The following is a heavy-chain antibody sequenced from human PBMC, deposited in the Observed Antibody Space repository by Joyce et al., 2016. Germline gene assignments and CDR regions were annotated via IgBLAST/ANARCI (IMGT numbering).Heavy chain of an antibody. J-gene: IGHJ3*02. CDR1: GFTFNNYW. Sequence: EVQLVESGGGLVQPGGSLRLSCVASGFTFNNYWMSWVRQAPGKGLEWGANIKPDGSTKYYVDSVKGRFIISRDNAENSLYLQMNSLRAEDTAVYYCAGDRSRYYYDCFDIWGQGTMVTVSS. CDR2: IKPDGSTK. V-gene: IGHV3-7*01. CDR3: AGDRSRYYYDCFDI. D-gene: IGHD3-22*01.